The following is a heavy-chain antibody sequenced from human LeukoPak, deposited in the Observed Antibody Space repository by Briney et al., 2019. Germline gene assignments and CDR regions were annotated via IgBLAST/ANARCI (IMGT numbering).Heavy chain of an antibody. V-gene: IGHV4-39*07. CDR3: ARGVLRSPSDY. CDR1: GGSISSSSYY. CDR2: INHSGST. J-gene: IGHJ4*02. D-gene: IGHD4-17*01. Sequence: SETLSLTCTVSGGSISSSSYYWSWIRQPPGKGLEWIGEINHSGSTNYNPSLKSRVTISVDTSKNQFSLKLSSVTAADTAVYYCARGVLRSPSDYWGQGTLVTVSS.